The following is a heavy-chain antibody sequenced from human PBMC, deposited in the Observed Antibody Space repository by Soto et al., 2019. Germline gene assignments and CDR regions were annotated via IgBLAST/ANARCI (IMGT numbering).Heavy chain of an antibody. CDR3: AKDGNRKDDY. Sequence: VQLLESGGGFMQPGGSLRLSCSASGFSISDYAMSWVRQAPGKGLEWVSSISDSGTKTFYADSVKGRFAISRDTSKNTVYMQMNNLRVEDTALYYCAKDGNRKDDYWGQGTVVTVSS. V-gene: IGHV3-23*01. CDR2: ISDSGTKT. J-gene: IGHJ4*02. CDR1: GFSISDYA.